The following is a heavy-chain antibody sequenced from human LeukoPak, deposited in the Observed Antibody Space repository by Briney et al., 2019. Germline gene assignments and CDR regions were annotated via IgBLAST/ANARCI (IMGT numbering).Heavy chain of an antibody. CDR2: ISSDSSYI. J-gene: IGHJ4*02. Sequence: GGSLRLSCAASGFNFNTYTMNWVRQAPGKGLEWVSSISSDSSYIYYTDAVHGRFTVSRDNAKYSLYLQMNSLRAEDTAVYYCVRGSYGAYDYWGQGSLVTVSS. CDR1: GFNFNTYT. CDR3: VRGSYGAYDY. V-gene: IGHV3-21*01. D-gene: IGHD4-17*01.